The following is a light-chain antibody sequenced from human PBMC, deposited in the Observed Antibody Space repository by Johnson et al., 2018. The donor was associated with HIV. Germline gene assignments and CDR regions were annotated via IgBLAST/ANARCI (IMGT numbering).Light chain of an antibody. CDR3: GTWDSSLSGV. CDR1: NSNIGNNY. J-gene: IGLJ1*01. Sequence: QSVLTQPPSVSAAPGQKVTISCSGSNSNIGNNYVSWYQQLPGTAPKLLIYGNDKRPSGIPDRFSGSKSGTSDTLGITGLQSGDEANYYCGTWDSSLSGVFGTGTAVTVL. V-gene: IGLV1-51*01. CDR2: GND.